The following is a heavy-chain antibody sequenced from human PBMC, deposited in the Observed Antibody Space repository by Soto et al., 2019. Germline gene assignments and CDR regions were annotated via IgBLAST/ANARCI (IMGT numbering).Heavy chain of an antibody. D-gene: IGHD1-26*01. J-gene: IGHJ4*02. CDR1: GYTFTDYF. V-gene: IGHV1-2*02. CDR2: INPYSGVT. CDR3: TIVKGGGYDY. Sequence: QVQLMQSGAEVKKPGASVKVSCRASGYTFTDYFLHWVRQAPGQGLEWMGWINPYSGVTNFAQKFQGRVTMTRDSSITTAYMELSRMRSDDTAVFYCTIVKGGGYDYWGQGTLVTVSS.